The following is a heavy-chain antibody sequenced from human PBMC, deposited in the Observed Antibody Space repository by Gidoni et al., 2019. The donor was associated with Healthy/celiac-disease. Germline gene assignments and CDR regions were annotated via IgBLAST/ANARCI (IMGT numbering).Heavy chain of an antibody. V-gene: IGHV4-31*03. CDR2: IYYSGST. Sequence: VQLQESGPGLVKPSQTLSLTVTVSGGSISSGGDYWSWIRQHPGKGLQWIGYIYYSGSTYYNPSLKSRVTISVDTSKIQFSLKLSSVTAADTAVYYCARGNSGYMDFDYWGQGTLVTVSS. CDR3: ARGNSGYMDFDY. J-gene: IGHJ4*02. D-gene: IGHD3-22*01. CDR1: GGSISSGGDY.